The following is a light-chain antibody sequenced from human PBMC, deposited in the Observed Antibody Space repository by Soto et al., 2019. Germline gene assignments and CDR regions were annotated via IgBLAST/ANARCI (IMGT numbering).Light chain of an antibody. J-gene: IGKJ1*01. CDR2: KAT. Sequence: QLTQSPSPLSASVGDRVAITCRASQSVRTWLAWFQQKPGKAPKLLIYKATTLESGVPSRFSGSGSGTEFTLTISSLQPDDFATYYCQQYDNYLTFGRGTKVDIK. CDR3: QQYDNYLT. V-gene: IGKV1-5*03. CDR1: QSVRTW.